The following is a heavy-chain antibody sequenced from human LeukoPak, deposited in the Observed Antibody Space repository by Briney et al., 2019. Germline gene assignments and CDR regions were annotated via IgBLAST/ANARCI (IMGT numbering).Heavy chain of an antibody. CDR3: AKDRYSYAFEYSDS. CDR2: ISNDGSKK. J-gene: IGHJ4*02. Sequence: GGSLRLSCAASGFTFSSYGMHWVRQAPGKGLDWVAVISNDGSKKYYADTVKGRFTISRDNSKNTLSLQVSSLRTEDTAVYYCAKDRYSYAFEYSDSWGQGTLVTVSS. V-gene: IGHV3-30*18. D-gene: IGHD5-18*01. CDR1: GFTFSSYG.